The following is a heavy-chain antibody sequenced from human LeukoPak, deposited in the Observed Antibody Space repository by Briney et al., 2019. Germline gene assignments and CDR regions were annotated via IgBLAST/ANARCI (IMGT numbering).Heavy chain of an antibody. Sequence: PGGSLRLSCAASGFTFSSYAMTWVGQPPGKGLEWVSAIRGSGGSTYYADSVKGRFTISRDSSKNTLYLQMNSLRAEDTAVYYCANHPAAGRGRVDYWGQGTLVTVSS. J-gene: IGHJ4*02. D-gene: IGHD6-13*01. CDR1: GFTFSSYA. CDR3: ANHPAAGRGRVDY. V-gene: IGHV3-23*01. CDR2: IRGSGGST.